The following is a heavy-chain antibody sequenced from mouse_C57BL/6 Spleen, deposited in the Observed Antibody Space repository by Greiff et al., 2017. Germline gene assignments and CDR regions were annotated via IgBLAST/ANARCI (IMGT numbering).Heavy chain of an antibody. Sequence: EVKLVESGGGLVQPGGSLSLSCAASGFTFTDYYMSWVRQPPGKALEWLGFIRNKANGYTTEYSASGKGRFTISRDNSQSILYLQMNALRAEDSATYYCAREDSSGYKGYYAMDYWGQGTSVTVSS. J-gene: IGHJ4*01. CDR1: GFTFTDYY. CDR3: AREDSSGYKGYYAMDY. V-gene: IGHV7-3*01. D-gene: IGHD3-2*02. CDR2: IRNKANGYTT.